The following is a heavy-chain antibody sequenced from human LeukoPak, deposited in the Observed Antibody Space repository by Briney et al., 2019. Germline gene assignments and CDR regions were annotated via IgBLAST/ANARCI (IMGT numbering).Heavy chain of an antibody. CDR2: INPSGGST. Sequence: ASVKVSCKASGYTFTSYYMHWVRQAPGQGLEWMGIINPSGGSTSYAQKFQGRVTMTTDTSTSTAYMELRSLRSDDTAVYYCARVVVGATDYWGQGTLVTVSS. D-gene: IGHD1-26*01. V-gene: IGHV1-46*01. CDR3: ARVVVGATDY. CDR1: GYTFTSYY. J-gene: IGHJ4*02.